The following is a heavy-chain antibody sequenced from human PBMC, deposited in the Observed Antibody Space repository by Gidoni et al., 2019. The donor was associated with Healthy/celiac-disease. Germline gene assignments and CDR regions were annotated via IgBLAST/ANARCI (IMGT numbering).Heavy chain of an antibody. CDR3: ARALYCSSTSCYKYYYMDV. CDR2: ISYDGSNK. D-gene: IGHD2-2*01. Sequence: QVQLVESGGGVVQPGRSLRLSCAASGFTFSSYALHGVRQAPGKGLEWVAVISYDGSNKYYADSVKGRFTISRDNSKNTLYLQMNSLRAEDTAVYYCARALYCSSTSCYKYYYMDVWGKGTTVTVSS. CDR1: GFTFSSYA. J-gene: IGHJ6*03. V-gene: IGHV3-30-3*01.